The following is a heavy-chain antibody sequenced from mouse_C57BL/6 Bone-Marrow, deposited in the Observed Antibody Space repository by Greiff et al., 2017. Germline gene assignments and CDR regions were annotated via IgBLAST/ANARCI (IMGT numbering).Heavy chain of an antibody. CDR1: GYTFTSYW. V-gene: IGHV1-64*01. D-gene: IGHD2-3*01. CDR2: IHPNSGST. J-gene: IGHJ2*01. Sequence: QVQLQQSGAELVKPGASVKLSCKASGYTFTSYWMHWVKQRPGQGLEWIGMIHPNSGSTNYNEKFKSKATLTVDKSSSTAYMQLSSLTSEDSAVYYCARLHDGYPYYFDYWGQGTTLTVSS. CDR3: ARLHDGYPYYFDY.